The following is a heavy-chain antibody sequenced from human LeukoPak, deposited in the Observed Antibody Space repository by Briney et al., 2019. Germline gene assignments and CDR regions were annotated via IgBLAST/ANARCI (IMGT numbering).Heavy chain of an antibody. CDR1: GGTFSSYA. J-gene: IGHJ4*02. Sequence: ASVKVSCTASGGTFSSYAISWVRQAPGQGLEWMGRIIPILGIANYAQKFQGRVTITADKSTSTAYMELSSLRSEDTAVYYCARQIAVAGIPAHDYWGQGTLVTVSS. V-gene: IGHV1-69*04. CDR2: IIPILGIA. CDR3: ARQIAVAGIPAHDY. D-gene: IGHD6-19*01.